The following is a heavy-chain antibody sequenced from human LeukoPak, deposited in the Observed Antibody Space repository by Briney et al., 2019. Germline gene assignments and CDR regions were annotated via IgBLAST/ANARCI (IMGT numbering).Heavy chain of an antibody. D-gene: IGHD5-18*01. V-gene: IGHV1-8*01. CDR3: ARGHIGYRTLWFDP. J-gene: IGHJ5*02. CDR1: GYTFTSYD. CDR2: MNPNSGNT. Sequence: ASVKVSCNASGYTFTSYDINWVRQATGQGLEWMGWMNPNSGNTGYAQKFQGRVTMTRNTSISTAYMELSSLRSEDTAVYYCARGHIGYRTLWFDPWGQGTLVTVSS.